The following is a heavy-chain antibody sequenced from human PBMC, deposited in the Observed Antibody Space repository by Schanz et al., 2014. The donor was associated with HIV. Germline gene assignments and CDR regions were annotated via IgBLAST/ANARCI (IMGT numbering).Heavy chain of an antibody. V-gene: IGHV3-23*04. CDR1: GFTFSSYS. CDR2: ISETGGST. J-gene: IGHJ6*02. D-gene: IGHD2-8*01. Sequence: EVQLVESGGGLAKPGGSLTLSCAASGFTFSSYSLNWVRQAPGKGLEWVSSISETGGSTYYAASVRGRFSISRDTSKETLSLQMNSLRAEDTAVYYCALVGVWYYYGMDVWGHGTTVAVSS. CDR3: ALVGVWYYYGMDV.